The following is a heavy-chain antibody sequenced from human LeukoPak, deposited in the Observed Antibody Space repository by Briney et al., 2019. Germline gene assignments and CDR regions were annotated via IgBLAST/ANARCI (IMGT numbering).Heavy chain of an antibody. CDR2: ISGSGGTT. CDR1: GFTYSSYA. Sequence: GSLRLSCAASGFTYSSYAMSWVRQAPGKGLEWVSGISGSGGTTYYADSVKGRFTISRDNSKTTLYLQMNSLRAEDTAVYYCAKDRGTSSWSRGIDVWSQGTTVTVSS. V-gene: IGHV3-23*01. CDR3: AKDRGTSSWSRGIDV. D-gene: IGHD6-13*01. J-gene: IGHJ6*02.